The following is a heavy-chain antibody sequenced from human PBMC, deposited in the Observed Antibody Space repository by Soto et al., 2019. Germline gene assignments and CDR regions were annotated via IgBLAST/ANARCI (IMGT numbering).Heavy chain of an antibody. J-gene: IGHJ4*02. CDR2: ISAYNGNT. V-gene: IGHV1-18*01. Sequence: ASVKVSCKASGYTFTSYGISWVRQAPGQGHEWMGWISAYNGNTNYAQKLQGRVTMTTDTSTSTAYMELRSLRSDDTAVYYCGSVLVRGVIHSGPDYWGQGTLVTVSS. D-gene: IGHD3-10*01. CDR3: GSVLVRGVIHSGPDY. CDR1: GYTFTSYG.